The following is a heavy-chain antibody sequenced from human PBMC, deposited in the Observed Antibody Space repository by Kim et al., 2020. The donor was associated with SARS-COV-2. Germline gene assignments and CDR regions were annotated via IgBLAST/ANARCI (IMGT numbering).Heavy chain of an antibody. CDR3: VKGAWLDY. CDR1: GFSFGTLD. CDR2: IKRPDDSA. V-gene: IGHV3-23*01. J-gene: IGHJ4*02. D-gene: IGHD5-12*01. Sequence: GGSLRLSCVASGFSFGTLDMSWVRQAPGKGLKWVSVIKRPDDSAYYAESVKGRFTVSRDSARNTVYLQMNSLRVDDTAVYYCVKGAWLDYWGPGTLGTVS.